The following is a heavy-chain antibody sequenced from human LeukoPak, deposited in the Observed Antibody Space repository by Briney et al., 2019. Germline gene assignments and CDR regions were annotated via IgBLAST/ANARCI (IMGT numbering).Heavy chain of an antibody. CDR2: IYTSGST. V-gene: IGHV4-4*07. CDR1: GGSISSYY. D-gene: IGHD1-26*01. CDR3: ARENSGSYREFDY. Sequence: SETLSLTCTVSGGSISSYYWSWIRQPAGKGLEWIGRIYTSGSTNYNASLKSRVSMSVDTSKNQFSLKLSSVTAADTTLFYCARENSGSYREFDYWGQGTLVTVPS. J-gene: IGHJ4*02.